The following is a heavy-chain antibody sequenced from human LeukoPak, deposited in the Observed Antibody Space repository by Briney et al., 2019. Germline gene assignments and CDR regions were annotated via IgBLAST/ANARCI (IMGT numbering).Heavy chain of an antibody. D-gene: IGHD3-22*01. V-gene: IGHV4-34*01. Sequence: SETLSLTCAVYGGSFSGYYWSWIRQPPGNGLEWIGEINHSGSTNYNPSLKSRVTISVDTSKNQFSLKLSSVTAADTAVYYCARGGAYYYDSTVTFGAFDIWGQGTMVTVPS. CDR3: ARGGAYYYDSTVTFGAFDI. J-gene: IGHJ3*02. CDR2: INHSGST. CDR1: GGSFSGYY.